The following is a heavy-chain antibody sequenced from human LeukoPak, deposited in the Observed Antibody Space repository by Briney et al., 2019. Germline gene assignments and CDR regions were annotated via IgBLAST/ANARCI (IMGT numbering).Heavy chain of an antibody. Sequence: PSETLSLTCTVSGGSISGYFWGWIRQSPGKGLEWMGYIFYSGFTNYNTSLKSRVTISVDTSKNQFSLKLTSVTAADTAVYFCARREYCGGTSCYSAALDFWGQGILVTVSS. V-gene: IGHV4-59*08. CDR1: GGSISGYF. CDR2: IFYSGFT. CDR3: ARREYCGGTSCYSAALDF. J-gene: IGHJ4*02. D-gene: IGHD2-15*01.